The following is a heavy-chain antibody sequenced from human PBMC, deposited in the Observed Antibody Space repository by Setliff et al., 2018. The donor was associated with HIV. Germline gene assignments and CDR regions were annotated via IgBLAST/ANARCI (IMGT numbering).Heavy chain of an antibody. CDR3: ARHEGYLYDGSRYFGAFDP. CDR1: EGSITTVHYF. CDR2: IYYTGNT. Sequence: SETLSHTCTVSEGSITTVHYFWGWTRQPPGKGLEWIRSIYYTGNTYSNSSLKSRVSMSVDTSKKQISLRLHSVTAADTAVYYCARHEGYLYDGSRYFGAFDPWGQGTLVTVSS. J-gene: IGHJ5*02. D-gene: IGHD2-15*01. V-gene: IGHV4-39*01.